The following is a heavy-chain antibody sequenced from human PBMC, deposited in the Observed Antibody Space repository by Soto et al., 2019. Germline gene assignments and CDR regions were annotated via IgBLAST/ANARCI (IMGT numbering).Heavy chain of an antibody. D-gene: IGHD6-13*01. V-gene: IGHV1-18*01. Sequence: VQSGGEVKKPGASVKVSCKASGYTFSNNGFTWVRQAPGQGLEWMGWIGGYNGNTNYAPTFQGRVTMTADTSTSTAHMELRGLRSDATAVYYCATAIAATGPADSWGQGTLVNVSS. CDR2: IGGYNGNT. CDR1: GYTFSNNG. J-gene: IGHJ4*02. CDR3: ATAIAATGPADS.